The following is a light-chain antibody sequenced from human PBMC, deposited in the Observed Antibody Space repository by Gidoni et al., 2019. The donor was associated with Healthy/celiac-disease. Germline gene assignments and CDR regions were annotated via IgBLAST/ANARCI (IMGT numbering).Light chain of an antibody. CDR2: QDS. CDR1: KLGDKY. V-gene: IGLV3-1*01. J-gene: IGLJ3*02. CDR3: QAWDSSIYWV. Sequence: SYELTQPPSVSVSPGQTASIPCSGDKLGDKYACWYQQKPGQSPVLVIYQDSKRPSGIPERFSGSNSGNTATLTISGTQAMDEADYYCQAWDSSIYWVFGGGTKLTVL.